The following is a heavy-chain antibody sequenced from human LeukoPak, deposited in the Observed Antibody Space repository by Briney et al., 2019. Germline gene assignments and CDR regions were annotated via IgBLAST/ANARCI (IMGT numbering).Heavy chain of an antibody. CDR3: EKGGASLDY. Sequence: SQTLSLTCAISGDTVSSNSAAWSWIRQSPSRGLEWLGRTYYRSKWYNDYAVSVKSRITINPDTSKNQFSLQLNSVTPEDTAVYFCEKGGASLDYWGQGTLVTVSS. CDR1: GDTVSSNSAA. D-gene: IGHD3-16*01. J-gene: IGHJ4*02. CDR2: TYYRSKWYN. V-gene: IGHV6-1*01.